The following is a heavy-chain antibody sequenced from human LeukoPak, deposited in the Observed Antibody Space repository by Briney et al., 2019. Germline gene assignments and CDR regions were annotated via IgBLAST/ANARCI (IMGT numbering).Heavy chain of an antibody. CDR3: ARSPRTTFGVEWFDP. D-gene: IGHD3-10*02. CDR1: GDSISSSNYY. Sequence: SETLSLTCTVSGDSISSSNYYWGWIRQPPGKGLEWIGSISYRGNTYYSSSLKSRVTISVDMSKNQFSLRLSSVTAADTAVYYCARSPRTTFGVEWFDPWGQGTLVTVSS. J-gene: IGHJ5*02. V-gene: IGHV4-39*07. CDR2: ISYRGNT.